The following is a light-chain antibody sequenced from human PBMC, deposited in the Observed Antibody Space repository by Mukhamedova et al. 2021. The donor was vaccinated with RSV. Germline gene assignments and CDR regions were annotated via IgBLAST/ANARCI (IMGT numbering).Light chain of an antibody. V-gene: IGLV3-21*02. Sequence: STWGGNNIGSKSVHWYQQKPGQAPVLVVYDDSDRPSGIPERFSGSNSGNTATLTISRVEAGDEADYYCQVGDSSSDRWVFGGGTKLTVL. CDR2: DDS. J-gene: IGLJ3*02. CDR1: NIGSKS. CDR3: QVGDSSSDRWV.